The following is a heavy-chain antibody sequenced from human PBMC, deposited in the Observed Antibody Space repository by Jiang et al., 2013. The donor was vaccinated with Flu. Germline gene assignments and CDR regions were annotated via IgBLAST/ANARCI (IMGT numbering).Heavy chain of an antibody. Sequence: LEWMDGXTLTVWHNYAQKFQGRVTMTRDTSISTAYMELSRLRSDDTAVYYCARLYCSGGSCYDYWGQGTLVTVSS. CDR3: ARLYCSGGSCYDY. V-gene: IGHV1-2*06. CDR2: XTLTVWH. D-gene: IGHD2-15*01. J-gene: IGHJ4*02.